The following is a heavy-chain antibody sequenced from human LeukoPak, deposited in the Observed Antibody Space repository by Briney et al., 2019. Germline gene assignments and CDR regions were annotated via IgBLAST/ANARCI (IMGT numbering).Heavy chain of an antibody. J-gene: IGHJ6*03. CDR3: ARDVPGAMVRGVVIYYYYMDV. Sequence: ASQTLSLTCTVSGGSISSGSYYWSWIRQPAGKGLEWIGRIYTSGSTNYNPSLKSRVTMSVDTSKNQFSLKLSSVTAADTAVYYCARDVPGAMVRGVVIYYYYMDVWGKGTTVTVSS. CDR2: IYTSGST. CDR1: GGSISSGSYY. D-gene: IGHD3-10*01. V-gene: IGHV4-61*02.